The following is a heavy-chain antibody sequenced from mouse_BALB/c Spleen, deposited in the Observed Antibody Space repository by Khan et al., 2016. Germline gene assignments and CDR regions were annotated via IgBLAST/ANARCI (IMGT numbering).Heavy chain of an antibody. Sequence: EVELVESGGGLVKPGGSLKLSCAASGFAFSSYDMSWVRQTPEKRLEWVAYISSGGGSTYYPDTVKGRFTISRDNAKNTLYLQMSSLKSEDTGMYYCARGEIYYYGGNYFDYWGQGTTLTVSS. D-gene: IGHD1-1*01. J-gene: IGHJ2*01. V-gene: IGHV5-12-1*01. CDR1: GFAFSSYD. CDR3: ARGEIYYYGGNYFDY. CDR2: ISSGGGST.